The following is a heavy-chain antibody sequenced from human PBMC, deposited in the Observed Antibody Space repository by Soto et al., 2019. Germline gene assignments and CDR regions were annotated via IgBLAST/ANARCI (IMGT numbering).Heavy chain of an antibody. CDR1: GFTFSSHA. V-gene: IGHV3-30-3*01. D-gene: IGHD4-17*01. Sequence: PGGSLRLSCAASGFTFSSHAMHWVRQAPGKGLEWVAVISYDGSNKYYADSVKGRFTISRDNSKNTLYLQMNSLRAEDTAVYYCAREDYGDYASDYWGQGTLVTVSS. CDR2: ISYDGSNK. J-gene: IGHJ4*02. CDR3: AREDYGDYASDY.